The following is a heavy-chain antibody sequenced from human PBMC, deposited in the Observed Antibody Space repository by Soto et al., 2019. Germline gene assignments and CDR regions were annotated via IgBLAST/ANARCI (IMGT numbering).Heavy chain of an antibody. CDR3: ARHSRIVVLEAFDI. CDR1: GYSFTSYW. J-gene: IGHJ3*02. CDR2: IYPGDSDT. V-gene: IGHV5-51*01. Sequence: PGESLRISCTGSGYSFTSYWIGWVRQMPGKGLEWMGIIYPGDSDTRYSPSFQGQVTISADKSISTAYLQWSSLKASDTAMYYCARHSRIVVLEAFDIWGQGTMVTVSS. D-gene: IGHD2-15*01.